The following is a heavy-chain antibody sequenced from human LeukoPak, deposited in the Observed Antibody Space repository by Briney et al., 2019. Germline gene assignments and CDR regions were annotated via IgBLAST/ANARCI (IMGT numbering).Heavy chain of an antibody. Sequence: GGSLRLSCAASGCTFSSYGMHWVRQAPGKGLEWVAVIWYDGSNKYYADSVKGRFTISRDNSKNTLYLQMNSLRAEDTAVYYCARDVASAVAFMDVWGKGTTVTVSS. V-gene: IGHV3-33*01. CDR1: GCTFSSYG. J-gene: IGHJ6*04. CDR2: IWYDGSNK. CDR3: ARDVASAVAFMDV. D-gene: IGHD6-19*01.